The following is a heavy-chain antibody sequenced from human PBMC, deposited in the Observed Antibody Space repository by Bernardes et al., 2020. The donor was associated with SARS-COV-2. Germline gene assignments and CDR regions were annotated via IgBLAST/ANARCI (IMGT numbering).Heavy chain of an antibody. CDR2: IWYDGSNK. V-gene: IGHV3-33*01. Sequence: GSLRLSCAASGFTFSSYGMHWVRQAPGKGLEWVAVIWYDGSNKYYADSVKGRFTISRDNSKNTLYLQMNSLRAEDTAVYYCARDLIAAADHDWDYWGQGTLVTVSS. CDR1: GFTFSSYG. CDR3: ARDLIAAADHDWDY. J-gene: IGHJ4*02. D-gene: IGHD6-13*01.